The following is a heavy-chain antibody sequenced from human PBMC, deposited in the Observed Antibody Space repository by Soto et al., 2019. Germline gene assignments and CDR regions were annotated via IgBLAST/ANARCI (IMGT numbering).Heavy chain of an antibody. J-gene: IGHJ5*02. CDR3: AKTMAMVRGVKGWFDP. CDR1: GGSFSGYY. Sequence: QVQLQQWGAGLLKPSETLSLTCAVYGGSFSGYYWSWIRKPPGKGLEWIGEINHSGSTNYNPSLKSRVTISVDTSKNQFSLKLSSVTAADTAVYYCAKTMAMVRGVKGWFDPWGQGTLVTVSS. D-gene: IGHD3-10*01. CDR2: INHSGST. V-gene: IGHV4-34*01.